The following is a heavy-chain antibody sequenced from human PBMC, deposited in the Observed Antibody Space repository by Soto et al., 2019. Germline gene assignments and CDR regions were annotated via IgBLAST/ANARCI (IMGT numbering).Heavy chain of an antibody. CDR1: GFTFSDYY. CDR2: ISSSTSHT. V-gene: IGHV3-11*05. Sequence: QVQLVEAGGGLVKPGGSLRLSCAVSGFTFSDYYMTWIRQAPGKGLEWVSYISSSTSHTNYEVSVKGRFTISRDNAKNSLLLQMNSLRAEETAVYYCTRGRKEANDYFDFCGQGTMVTVSS. CDR3: TRGRKEANDYFDF. D-gene: IGHD2-8*01. J-gene: IGHJ4*02.